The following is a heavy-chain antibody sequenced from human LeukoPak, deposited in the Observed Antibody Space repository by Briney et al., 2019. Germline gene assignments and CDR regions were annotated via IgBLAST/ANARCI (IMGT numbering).Heavy chain of an antibody. V-gene: IGHV3-74*01. Sequence: PGGSLRLSCGASGFTFSPFWMRWVRQSPGKGLVWVSSINLSGSNANYADSVKGRFAISRDNAKNTLYVQMNSLKADDTAVYYCTSGGYSHAFDIWGQGTTVTVSS. CDR3: TSGGYSHAFDI. J-gene: IGHJ3*02. D-gene: IGHD2-21*01. CDR2: INLSGSNA. CDR1: GFTFSPFW.